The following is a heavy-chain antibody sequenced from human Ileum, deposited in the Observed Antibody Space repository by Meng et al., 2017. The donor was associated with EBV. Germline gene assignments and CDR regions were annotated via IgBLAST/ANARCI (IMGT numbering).Heavy chain of an antibody. CDR3: ARVGQWLPIDY. Sequence: QRSERGVGPAPGPLSPSCAVPVYSIIMRNWVSLVRRPPGKGLRWFVDIDHSGITTYNPSLKSRVTISVDKSKNPFSLNLSSVTAAATAVYYCARVGQWLPIDYWGQGTLVTVSS. J-gene: IGHJ4*02. CDR2: IDHSGIT. V-gene: IGHV4-4*03. D-gene: IGHD6-19*01. CDR1: VYSIIMRNW.